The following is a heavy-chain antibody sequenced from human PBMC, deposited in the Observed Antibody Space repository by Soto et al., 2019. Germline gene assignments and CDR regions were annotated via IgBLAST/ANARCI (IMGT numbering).Heavy chain of an antibody. CDR2: ISSSSSYI. V-gene: IGHV3-21*01. J-gene: IGHJ5*02. CDR3: ARDTTAVTTRFDP. D-gene: IGHD4-4*01. Sequence: EVQLVESGGGLVKPGGSLRLSCAASGFTFSSYSMNWVRQAPGKGLEWVSSISSSSSYIYYADSVKGRFTISRDNAKNSLYLQINILRAEDTAVYYCARDTTAVTTRFDPWGQGTLVTVS. CDR1: GFTFSSYS.